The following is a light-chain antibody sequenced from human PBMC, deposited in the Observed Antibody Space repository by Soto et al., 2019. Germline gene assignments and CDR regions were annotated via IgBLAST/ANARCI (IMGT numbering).Light chain of an antibody. CDR3: QSYDSSRYV. Sequence: QSVLTQPPSVSGAPGQRVTISCTGSSSNIGAGYDVHWYQQLPGTAPKLLIYGNSNRPSGVPDRFSGSKSGTSASLAITGLQAEDEADYYCQSYDSSRYVFGTGTKLTV. CDR2: GNS. CDR1: SSNIGAGYD. J-gene: IGLJ1*01. V-gene: IGLV1-40*01.